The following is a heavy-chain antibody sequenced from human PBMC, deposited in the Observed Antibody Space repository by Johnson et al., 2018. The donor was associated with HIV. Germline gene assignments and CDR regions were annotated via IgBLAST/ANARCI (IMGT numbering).Heavy chain of an antibody. D-gene: IGHD6-25*01. V-gene: IGHV3-30*19. CDR3: SVYFGTAFDF. J-gene: IGHJ3*01. CDR2: ISYDGSNK. CDR1: GFTFSSYA. Sequence: QVQLVESGGGVVQPGGSLRLSCVASGFTFSSYAMHWVRQAPGKGLEWVAVISYDGSNKYYEDSVKGRFTISRDNSKNTLYLQMNSLKTEDTAVYYCSVYFGTAFDFWGQGTMVTVSS.